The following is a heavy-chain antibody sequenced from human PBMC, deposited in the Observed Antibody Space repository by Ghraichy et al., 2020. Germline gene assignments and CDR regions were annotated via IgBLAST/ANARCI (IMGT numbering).Heavy chain of an antibody. D-gene: IGHD4-17*01. V-gene: IGHV3-43*02. Sequence: GGSLRLSCAASGFTFDDYAMHWVRQAPGKGLEWVSLISGDGGSTNYADSVKGRFTISRDNSKNSLYLQMNSLRTEDTALYYCAKDFIPDYGDDAFDIWGQGTMVTVSS. CDR2: ISGDGGST. J-gene: IGHJ3*02. CDR3: AKDFIPDYGDDAFDI. CDR1: GFTFDDYA.